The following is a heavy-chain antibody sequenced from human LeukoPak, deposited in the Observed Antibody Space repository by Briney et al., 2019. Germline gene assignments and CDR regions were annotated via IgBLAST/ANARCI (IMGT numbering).Heavy chain of an antibody. D-gene: IGHD2-2*01. CDR1: GGSISSYY. J-gene: IGHJ4*02. CDR2: IYYSGST. CDR3: ARAYCSSTSCYVYFDY. Sequence: SETLSLTCTVSGGSISSYYWSWIRQPPGKGLEWIGYIYYSGSTNYNPSLKSRVTISVDTSKNQFPLKLSSVTAADTAVYYCARAYCSSTSCYVYFDYWGQGTLVTVSS. V-gene: IGHV4-59*01.